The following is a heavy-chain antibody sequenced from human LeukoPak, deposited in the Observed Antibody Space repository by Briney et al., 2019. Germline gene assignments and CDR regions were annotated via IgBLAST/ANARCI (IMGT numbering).Heavy chain of an antibody. D-gene: IGHD1-26*01. V-gene: IGHV1-2*02. CDR2: INPNSGGT. CDR1: GYTFTGYY. CDR3: LYSGSWGVDY. Sequence: ASVKVSCKASGYTFTGYYMHWVRQAPGQGLEWMGGINPNSGGTNYAHKFQGRVTMTRHTSISTAYMELSRLRSDDPAVYYCLYSGSWGVDYWGQGTLVTVSS. J-gene: IGHJ4*02.